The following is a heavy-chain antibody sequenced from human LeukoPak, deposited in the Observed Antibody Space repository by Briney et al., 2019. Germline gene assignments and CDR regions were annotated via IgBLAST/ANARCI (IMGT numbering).Heavy chain of an antibody. CDR1: GFTFSDYY. CDR3: AKWGDYDVLTGYYVSNY. CDR2: ISSSGSTI. J-gene: IGHJ4*02. Sequence: GGSLRLSCAASGFTFSDYYMSWIRQAPGKGLEWVSYISSSGSTIYYADSVKGRFTISRDNAENSLYLQMDSLRAEDTAVYYCAKWGDYDVLTGYYVSNYWGQGTLVTVSS. V-gene: IGHV3-11*01. D-gene: IGHD3-9*01.